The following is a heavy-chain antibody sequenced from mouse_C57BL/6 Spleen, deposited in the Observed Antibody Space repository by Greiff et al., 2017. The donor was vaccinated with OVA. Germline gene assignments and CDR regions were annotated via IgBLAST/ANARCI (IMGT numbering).Heavy chain of an antibody. CDR2: IRSKSSNYAT. V-gene: IGHV10-3*01. J-gene: IGHJ4*01. CDR3: VRDGWLPPGYAMDY. D-gene: IGHD2-3*01. CDR1: GFTFNTYA. Sequence: VQLQQSGGGLVQPKGSLKLSCAASGFTFNTYAMHWVRQAPGKGLEWVARIRSKSSNYATYYADSVKDRFTISRDDSQSMLYLQMNNLKTEDTAMYYCVRDGWLPPGYAMDYWGQGTSVTVSS.